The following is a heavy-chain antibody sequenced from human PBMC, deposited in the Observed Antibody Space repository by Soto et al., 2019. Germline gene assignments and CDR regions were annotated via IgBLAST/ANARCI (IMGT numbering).Heavy chain of an antibody. CDR2: IKQDGSEK. J-gene: IGHJ6*03. V-gene: IGHV3-7*01. Sequence: EVQLVESGGGLVQPGGSPRLSCAASGFTFSSYWMSWVRQAPGKGLEWVANIKQDGSEKYYVDSVKGRFTISRDNAKNSLYLQMNSLRAEDTAVYYCARYVYCSSTSCYMAHDYYYYYMDVWGKGTTVTVSS. D-gene: IGHD2-2*02. CDR1: GFTFSSYW. CDR3: ARYVYCSSTSCYMAHDYYYYYMDV.